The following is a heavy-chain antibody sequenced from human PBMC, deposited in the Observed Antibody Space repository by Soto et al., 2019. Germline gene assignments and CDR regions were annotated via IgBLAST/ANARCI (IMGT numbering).Heavy chain of an antibody. J-gene: IGHJ6*02. CDR3: ARVPGIAVAGQGDTYYGMDV. CDR2: IIPILGIA. Sequence: QVQLVQSGAEVKKPGSSVKVSCKASGGTFSSYTISWVRQAPGQGLEWMGRIIPILGIANYAQKFQGRVTITAVKSTSTAYMELSSLRSEDTAVYYCARVPGIAVAGQGDTYYGMDVWGQGTTVTVSS. CDR1: GGTFSSYT. V-gene: IGHV1-69*02. D-gene: IGHD6-19*01.